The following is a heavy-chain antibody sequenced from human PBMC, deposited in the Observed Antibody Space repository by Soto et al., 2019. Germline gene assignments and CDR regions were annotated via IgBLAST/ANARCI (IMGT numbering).Heavy chain of an antibody. D-gene: IGHD3-22*01. CDR1: GFTFSSYA. CDR2: ISSNGGST. J-gene: IGHJ3*02. V-gene: IGHV3-64*01. Sequence: GSLRLSCAASGFTFSSYAMHWVRQAPGKGLEYVSAISSNGGSTYYANSVKGRFTISRDNSKNTLYLQMGSLRAEDMAVYYCARRRYYYDSSGLDAFDIWGQGTMVTVSS. CDR3: ARRRYYYDSSGLDAFDI.